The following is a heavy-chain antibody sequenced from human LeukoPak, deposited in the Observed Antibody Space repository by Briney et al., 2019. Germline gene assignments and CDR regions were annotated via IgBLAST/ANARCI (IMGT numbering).Heavy chain of an antibody. CDR2: VSGYNGNT. Sequence: ASVKVSCRTSGYTFSRHGITWVRQAPGQGLEWMGWVSGYNGNTNYAQNVQGRVTMTTDTSTNTAYMELRSLRSDDTAVYYCAKDIHPGLDSGASCCFDYWGQGTPVTVSS. D-gene: IGHD6-19*01. CDR3: AKDIHPGLDSGASCCFDY. V-gene: IGHV1-18*01. J-gene: IGHJ4*02. CDR1: GYTFSRHG.